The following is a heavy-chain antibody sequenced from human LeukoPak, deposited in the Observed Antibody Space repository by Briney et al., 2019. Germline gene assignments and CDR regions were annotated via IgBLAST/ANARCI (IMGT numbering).Heavy chain of an antibody. CDR1: GGSFSGYY. CDR2: INHSGST. CDR3: ARGLGPDYYYGMDV. J-gene: IGHJ6*02. Sequence: PSETLSLTCAVYGGSFSGYYWSWIRQPPGKGLEWIGEINHSGSTNYNPSLKSRVTISVDTSKNQFSLKLSSVTAADTAVYYCARGLGPDYYYGMDVWGQGTTATVSS. V-gene: IGHV4-34*01.